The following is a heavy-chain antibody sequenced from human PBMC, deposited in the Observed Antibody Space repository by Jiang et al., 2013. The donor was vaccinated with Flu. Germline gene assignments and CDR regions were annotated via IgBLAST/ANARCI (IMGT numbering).Heavy chain of an antibody. Sequence: KPTQTLTLTCTFSGFSLSTSGMCVSWIRQPPGKALEWLARIDWDDDKYYSTSLKTRLTISKDTSKNQVVLTMTNMDPVDTATYYCAVSSRRHCSGGSCYWSYWGQGTLVTVSS. CDR2: IDWDDDK. CDR1: GFSLSTSGMC. CDR3: AVSSRRHCSGGSCYWSY. D-gene: IGHD2-15*01. V-gene: IGHV2-70*11. J-gene: IGHJ4*02.